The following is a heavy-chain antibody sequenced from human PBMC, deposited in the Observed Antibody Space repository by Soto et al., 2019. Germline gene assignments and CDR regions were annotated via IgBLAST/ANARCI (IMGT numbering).Heavy chain of an antibody. J-gene: IGHJ4*02. CDR2: INHSGST. CDR3: ATLKITGLFDY. Sequence: QVQLQQWGAGLLKPSETLSLTCAVYGGSFSGYYWTWIRQPPGTGLEWIGEINHSGSTNYNPSLMSTVTASVVTTKNPFSMRLISVTPADMAVYYCATLKITGLFDYWGQGTLVTVSS. CDR1: GGSFSGYY. V-gene: IGHV4-34*01. D-gene: IGHD2-8*02.